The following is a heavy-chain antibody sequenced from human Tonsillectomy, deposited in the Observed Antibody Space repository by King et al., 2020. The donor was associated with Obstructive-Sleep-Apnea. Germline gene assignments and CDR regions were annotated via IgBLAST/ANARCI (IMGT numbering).Heavy chain of an antibody. CDR3: ARSDYFYYGMDV. Sequence: VQLVESGGGLVQPGGSLRLSCAASGFTFSNYWMSWVRQAPGKGLEWVANIKQDGSEKYYMDSVKGRFTISRDNAKNSLYLQMNSLRSEDTVVFYCARSDYFYYGMDVWGQGTTVTVSS. V-gene: IGHV3-7*01. CDR2: IKQDGSEK. CDR1: GFTFSNYW. J-gene: IGHJ6*02.